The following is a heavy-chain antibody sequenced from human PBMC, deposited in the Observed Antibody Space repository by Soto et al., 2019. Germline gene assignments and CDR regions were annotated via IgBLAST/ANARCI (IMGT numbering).Heavy chain of an antibody. CDR2: LSASGGST. CDR1: GFTFSNNA. J-gene: IGHJ4*02. Sequence: GGSLRLSCAASGFTFSNNAMSWVRQAPGKGLEWVSGLSASGGSTYYADSVKGRFTISRDNSKNTLYLQMNSLRVEDTAVFYCAKLVGQRMTTGFNYFDYWGQGTLVTVSS. V-gene: IGHV3-23*01. CDR3: AKLVGQRMTTGFNYFDY. D-gene: IGHD4-17*01.